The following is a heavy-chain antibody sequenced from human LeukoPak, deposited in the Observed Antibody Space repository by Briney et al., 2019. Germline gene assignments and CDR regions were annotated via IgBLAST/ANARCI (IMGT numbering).Heavy chain of an antibody. CDR3: AKYGAYWFPDV. V-gene: IGHV3-23*01. D-gene: IGHD2-8*02. Sequence: GGSLRLSCAASGFTFSNYVMNWVRQAPGKGLEWVSGIGGSGDSTYYADSVKGRFTISRDNSKNTMYLQMNSLRVEDTAVYYCAKYGAYWFPDVWGQGTTVTVSS. J-gene: IGHJ6*02. CDR2: IGGSGDST. CDR1: GFTFSNYV.